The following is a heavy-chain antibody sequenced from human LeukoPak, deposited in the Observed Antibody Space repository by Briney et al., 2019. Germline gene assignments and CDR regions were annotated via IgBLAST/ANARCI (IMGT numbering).Heavy chain of an antibody. J-gene: IGHJ3*02. Sequence: SETLSLTCTVSGYSISSGYYWGWIRQPPGKGLEWIGSIYHSGSTNYNPSLKSRVTMSVDTSKNQFSLKLSSVTAADTAVYYCARDSSGSYAFDIWGQGTMVTVSS. CDR1: GYSISSGYY. V-gene: IGHV4-38-2*02. D-gene: IGHD3-22*01. CDR2: IYHSGST. CDR3: ARDSSGSYAFDI.